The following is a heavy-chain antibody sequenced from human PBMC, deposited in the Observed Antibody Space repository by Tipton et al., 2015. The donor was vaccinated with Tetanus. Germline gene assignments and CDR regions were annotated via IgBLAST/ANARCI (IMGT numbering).Heavy chain of an antibody. CDR1: GAPISSYY. D-gene: IGHD1-1*01. V-gene: IGHV4-4*08. J-gene: IGHJ4*02. Sequence: GLVKPSETLSLSCTVSGAPISSYYWSWIRQPPGNGLEWIGYIYNSGNTNYNPSLKSRLAISTDTSKNQFSLNLRSVITADTAVYYCARANNEFPKKGPFDSWGQGSLVIVSS. CDR3: ARANNEFPKKGPFDS. CDR2: IYNSGNT.